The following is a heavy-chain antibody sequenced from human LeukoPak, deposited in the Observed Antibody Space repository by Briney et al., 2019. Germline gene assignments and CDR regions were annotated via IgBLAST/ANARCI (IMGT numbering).Heavy chain of an antibody. CDR3: ATFLSIAARPGDNWFDP. CDR1: GGSISSGGYY. J-gene: IGHJ5*02. D-gene: IGHD6-6*01. CDR2: IYHSGST. Sequence: SETLSLTCTVSGGSISSGGYYWSWIRQPPGKGLEWIGYIYHSGSTYYNPSLKSRVTISVDRSKNQFSLKLSSVTAADTAVYYCATFLSIAARPGDNWFDPWGQGTLVTVSS. V-gene: IGHV4-30-2*01.